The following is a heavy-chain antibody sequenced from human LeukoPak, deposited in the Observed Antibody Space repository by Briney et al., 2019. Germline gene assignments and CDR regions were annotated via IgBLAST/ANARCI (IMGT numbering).Heavy chain of an antibody. Sequence: PSETLSLTCTVSGGSISSYYWSWIRQPPGKGLEWIGYIYYSGSTNYNPSLKSRVTISVGTSKNQFSLKLSSVTAADTAVYYCARLTPYMDVWGKGTTVTVSS. J-gene: IGHJ6*03. CDR2: IYYSGST. V-gene: IGHV4-59*01. D-gene: IGHD3-9*01. CDR3: ARLTPYMDV. CDR1: GGSISSYY.